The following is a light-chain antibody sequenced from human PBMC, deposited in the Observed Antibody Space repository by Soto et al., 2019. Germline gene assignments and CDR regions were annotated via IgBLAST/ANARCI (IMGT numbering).Light chain of an antibody. V-gene: IGKV1-39*01. CDR2: AAS. Sequence: GARVTITCRARQTNSNFLNWYQQKPGKAPKLLIYAASGLQSGIPSRFSASGSGTDFTLSITSLEPEDFATYFCQQSFSAPRTFGQGTKVDIK. CDR3: QQSFSAPRT. CDR1: QTNSNF. J-gene: IGKJ1*01.